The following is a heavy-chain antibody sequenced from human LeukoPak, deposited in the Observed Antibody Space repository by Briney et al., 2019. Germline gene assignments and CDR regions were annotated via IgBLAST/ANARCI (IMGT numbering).Heavy chain of an antibody. CDR1: GFTFSFYW. CDR2: INQDGGER. J-gene: IGHJ1*01. V-gene: IGHV3-7*01. D-gene: IGHD4-17*01. Sequence: GGSLRLSCAASGFTFSFYWMNWVRQAPGKGLEWVANINQDGGERYYVDSVKGRFTISRDNAKNSLYLRMNSLRADDTAVYYCVRSNYGDYMNWGQGTLVTVSS. CDR3: VRSNYGDYMN.